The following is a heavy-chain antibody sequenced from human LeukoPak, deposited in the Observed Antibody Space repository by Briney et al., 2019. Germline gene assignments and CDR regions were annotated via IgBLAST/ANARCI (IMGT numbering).Heavy chain of an antibody. D-gene: IGHD3-3*01. V-gene: IGHV3-30-3*01. Sequence: PGGSLRLSCAASGFTFSSYAMSWVRQAPGKGLEWVAVISYDGSNKYYADSVKGRFTISRDNSKNTLYLQMNSLRAEDTAVYYCARDSRADDFWSGYLSGGYYYYGMDVWGQGTTVTVSS. CDR3: ARDSRADDFWSGYLSGGYYYYGMDV. CDR1: GFTFSSYA. CDR2: ISYDGSNK. J-gene: IGHJ6*02.